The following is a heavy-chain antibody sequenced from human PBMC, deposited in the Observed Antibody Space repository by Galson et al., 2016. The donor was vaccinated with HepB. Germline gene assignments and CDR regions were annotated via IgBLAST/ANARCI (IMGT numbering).Heavy chain of an antibody. CDR2: INPNSGAT. Sequence: SVKVSCKASGYTFTDYYVHWVRQAPGEGLEWVGWINPNSGATNYAQKFQGWVTMTRDTSISTAYMELSRLRSDDTAVYYCAPLNWNQSPFDMWGQGQWSPSLQ. D-gene: IGHD1-1*01. CDR3: APLNWNQSPFDM. CDR1: GYTFTDYY. J-gene: IGHJ3*02. V-gene: IGHV1-2*04.